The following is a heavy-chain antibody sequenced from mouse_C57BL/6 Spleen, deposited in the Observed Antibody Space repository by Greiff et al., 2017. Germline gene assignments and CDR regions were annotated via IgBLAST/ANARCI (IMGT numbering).Heavy chain of an antibody. V-gene: IGHV1-82*01. D-gene: IGHD1-1*01. CDR3: ARGSSHAWFAY. CDR1: GYAFSSSW. J-gene: IGHJ3*01. Sequence: VKLVESGPELVKPGASVKISCKASGYAFSSSWMNWVKQRPGKGLEWIGRIYPGDGDTNYNGKFKGRATLTADKSSSTAYMQLSSLTSEDSAVCFCARGSSHAWFAYWGQGTLVTVSA. CDR2: IYPGDGDT.